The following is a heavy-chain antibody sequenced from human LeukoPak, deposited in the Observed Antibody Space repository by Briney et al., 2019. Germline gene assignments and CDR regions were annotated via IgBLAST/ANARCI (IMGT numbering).Heavy chain of an antibody. CDR2: IYYSGCT. V-gene: IGHV4-59*01. Sequence: PSETLSLTCTVSGGSLSSYYWSWIRQPPGKGPEWIGYIYYSGCTNYNPSLKSRVTISVEAPKNQFSLKLSSVTAADTAVYYCARGAYYYDSSGYYYGRYFDLWGRGTLVTVSS. J-gene: IGHJ2*01. CDR1: GGSLSSYY. D-gene: IGHD3-22*01. CDR3: ARGAYYYDSSGYYYGRYFDL.